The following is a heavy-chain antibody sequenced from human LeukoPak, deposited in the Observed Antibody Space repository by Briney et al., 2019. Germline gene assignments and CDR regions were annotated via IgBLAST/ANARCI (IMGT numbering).Heavy chain of an antibody. V-gene: IGHV1-69*05. D-gene: IGHD2-2*01. CDR3: ARVVVPASLDY. CDR1: GGTFSSYA. CDR2: IIPIFGTA. Sequence: SVKVSCKASGGTFSSYAISWVRQAPGQGLEWMGGIIPIFGTANYAQKFQGRVTMTTDTSTSTAYMELRSLRSDDTAVYYCARVVVPASLDYWGQGTLVTVSS. J-gene: IGHJ4*02.